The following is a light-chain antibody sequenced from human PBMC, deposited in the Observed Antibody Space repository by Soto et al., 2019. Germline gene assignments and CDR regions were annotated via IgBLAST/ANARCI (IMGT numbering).Light chain of an antibody. CDR3: LLSYSGARLYV. Sequence: QAVVTQEPSRTVSPGGTVTLTCGSSTGTVTSGHYPYWFQQKPGQAPRALIYDTSNKHSWTPARFSGSLLGGKAALTLSGAQPEDEAEYYCLLSYSGARLYVFGTGTKLTVL. CDR1: TGTVTSGHY. J-gene: IGLJ1*01. CDR2: DTS. V-gene: IGLV7-46*01.